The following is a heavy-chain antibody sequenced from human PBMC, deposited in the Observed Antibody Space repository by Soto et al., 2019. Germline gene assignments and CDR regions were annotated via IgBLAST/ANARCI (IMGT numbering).Heavy chain of an antibody. V-gene: IGHV3-33*01. D-gene: IGHD5-12*01. CDR3: ARDHGYNYGYFDY. Sequence: GGSLRLSCAASGFTFSSYGMHWVRQAPGKGLEWVAVIWYDGSNKYYADSVKGRFTISRDNSKNTLYLQMNSLRAEDTAVYYCARDHGYNYGYFDYWGQGTLVTVSS. CDR2: IWYDGSNK. CDR1: GFTFSSYG. J-gene: IGHJ4*02.